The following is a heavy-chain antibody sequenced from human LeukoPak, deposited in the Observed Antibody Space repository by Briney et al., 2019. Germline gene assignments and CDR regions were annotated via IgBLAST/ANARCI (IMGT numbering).Heavy chain of an antibody. V-gene: IGHV3-30*18. J-gene: IGHJ4*02. D-gene: IGHD6-13*01. CDR2: ISYDGRNK. CDR3: VKGMFSSSWNYFDY. CDR1: GFTFSNYG. Sequence: GGSLRLSCAASGFTFSNYGMHWVRQVPGKGLEWVTVISYDGRNKFYADSVKGRFTISRDNSKSTLHLQMDSLGAEDTALYYCVKGMFSSSWNYFDYWGQGTLVTVSS.